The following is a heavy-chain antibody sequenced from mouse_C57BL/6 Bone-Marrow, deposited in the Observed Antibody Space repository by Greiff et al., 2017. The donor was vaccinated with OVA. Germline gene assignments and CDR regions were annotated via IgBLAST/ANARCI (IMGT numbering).Heavy chain of an antibody. CDR1: GYTFTSYT. CDR3: ARIYDGYYGFAY. J-gene: IGHJ3*01. D-gene: IGHD2-3*01. CDR2: INPSSGYT. Sequence: VQLVESGAELARPGASVKMSCKASGYTFTSYTMHWVKQRPGQGLEWIGYINPSSGYTKYNQKFKDKATLTADKSSSTAYMQLSSLTSEDSAVYYCARIYDGYYGFAYWGQGTLVTVSA. V-gene: IGHV1-4*01.